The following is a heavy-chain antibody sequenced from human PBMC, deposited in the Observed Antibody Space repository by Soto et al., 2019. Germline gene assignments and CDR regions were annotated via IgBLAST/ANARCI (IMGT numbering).Heavy chain of an antibody. CDR2: ISYDGSNK. Sequence: HPGGSLRLSCAASGFTFSSYAMHWVRQAPGKGLEWVAVISYDGSNKYYADSVKGRFTISRDNSKNTLYLQMNSLRAEDTAVYYCARDLRGQGIVVVTPPFDYWGQGTLVTVSS. CDR1: GFTFSSYA. J-gene: IGHJ4*02. CDR3: ARDLRGQGIVVVTPPFDY. V-gene: IGHV3-30-3*01. D-gene: IGHD3-22*01.